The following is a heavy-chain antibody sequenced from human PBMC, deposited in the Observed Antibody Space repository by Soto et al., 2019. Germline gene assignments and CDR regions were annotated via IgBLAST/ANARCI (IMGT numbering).Heavy chain of an antibody. V-gene: IGHV3-9*01. CDR3: AKDTRRVVDYVNAFDI. D-gene: IGHD4-17*01. CDR2: ISWNSGSI. Sequence: GGSLRLSCAASGFTFDDYAMHWVRQAPGKGLEWVSGISWNSGSIGYADSVKGRFTISRDNAKNSLYLQMNSLRAEDTALYYCAKDTRRVVDYVNAFDIWGQGTMVTVSS. J-gene: IGHJ3*02. CDR1: GFTFDDYA.